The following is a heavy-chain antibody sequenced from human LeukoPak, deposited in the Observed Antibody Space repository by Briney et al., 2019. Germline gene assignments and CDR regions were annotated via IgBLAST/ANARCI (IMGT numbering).Heavy chain of an antibody. CDR2: LTGSGGNT. D-gene: IGHD3-10*01. J-gene: IGHJ6*03. CDR3: VKFRGIQHYNYHMDD. CDR1: GFTFSSYA. V-gene: IGHV3-23*01. Sequence: PGGSLRLSCAASGFTFSSYAMSWVRQAPGKGPEWVSGLTGSGGNTYYADSVKGRFTISRDNSKNTLSLQMNSLRAEDAAVYYCVKFRGIQHYNYHMDDWGKGTTVTVSS.